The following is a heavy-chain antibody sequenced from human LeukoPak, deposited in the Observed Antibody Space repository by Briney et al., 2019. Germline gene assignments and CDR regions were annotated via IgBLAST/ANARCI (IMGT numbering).Heavy chain of an antibody. J-gene: IGHJ5*02. CDR3: VRALGGRSGP. Sequence: GGSLRLSCAASGFTFSSNWMHWVRQAPGKGLVLVSRSNEDGSTTNYADSGKGRFTISRDNAKTTLSLQMNSLTAEDTAVYSCVRALGGRSGPWGQGTLVTVSS. CDR2: SNEDGSTT. D-gene: IGHD1-26*01. V-gene: IGHV3-74*01. CDR1: GFTFSSNW.